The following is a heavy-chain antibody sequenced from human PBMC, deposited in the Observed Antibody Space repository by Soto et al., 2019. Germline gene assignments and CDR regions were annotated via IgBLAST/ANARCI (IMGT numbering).Heavy chain of an antibody. Sequence: GASVTVSCKASGYTFTSYYMHWVRQAPGQGLEWMGIINPSGGSTSYAQKFQGRVTMTRDTSTSTVYMELSSLRSEDTAVYYCARTYYYDSSGYPFDYWGQGTLVTVSS. J-gene: IGHJ4*02. V-gene: IGHV1-46*03. D-gene: IGHD3-22*01. CDR3: ARTYYYDSSGYPFDY. CDR2: INPSGGST. CDR1: GYTFTSYY.